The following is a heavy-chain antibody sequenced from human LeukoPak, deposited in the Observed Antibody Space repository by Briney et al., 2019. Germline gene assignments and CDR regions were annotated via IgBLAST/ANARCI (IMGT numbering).Heavy chain of an antibody. CDR1: GGSISSYY. CDR2: ILFSGST. Sequence: SETLSLTCNVSGGSISSYYWSWIRQPPGKGLEWIGYILFSGSTSYNPSLKSRITMSVDTSKNQFSLKLSSVIAADTAVYYCARARGLTYYAMDVWGQGTTVTVSS. V-gene: IGHV4-59*01. J-gene: IGHJ6*02. CDR3: ARARGLTYYAMDV. D-gene: IGHD3-10*01.